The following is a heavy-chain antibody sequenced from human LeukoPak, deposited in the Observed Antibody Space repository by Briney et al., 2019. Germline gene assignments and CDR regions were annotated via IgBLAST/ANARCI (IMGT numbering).Heavy chain of an antibody. CDR2: IYYSGST. CDR1: GGSISSYY. CDR3: ARDDGEAPYYYGMDV. Sequence: SETLSLTCTVSGGSISSYYWSWIRQPPGKGLEWIGYIYYSGSTNYNPSLKSRVIISVDTSKNQFSLKLSSVTAADTAVYYCARDDGEAPYYYGMDVWGQGTTVTVSS. J-gene: IGHJ6*02. V-gene: IGHV4-59*01. D-gene: IGHD2-21*01.